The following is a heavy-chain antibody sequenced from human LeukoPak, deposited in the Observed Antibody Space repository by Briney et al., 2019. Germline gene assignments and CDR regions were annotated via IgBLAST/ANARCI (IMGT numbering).Heavy chain of an antibody. CDR2: ISNDGSKK. J-gene: IGHJ4*02. CDR1: GFTFSWYD. V-gene: IGHV3-30-3*01. CDR3: VLGHYGGLFDN. D-gene: IGHD4-23*01. Sequence: GGSLRLSCAASGFTFSWYDMHWVRQAPGKGLEWVAVISNDGSKKDYADSVKGRFTISRDNSKNTLFVQMSSLRGEDTAMYFCVLGHYGGLFDNWGQGTLVTVSS.